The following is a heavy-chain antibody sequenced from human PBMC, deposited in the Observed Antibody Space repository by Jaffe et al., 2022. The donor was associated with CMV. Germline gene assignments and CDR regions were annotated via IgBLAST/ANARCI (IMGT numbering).Heavy chain of an antibody. CDR3: ARDWGFWLGGRFDP. CDR2: ISVYTGNT. D-gene: IGHD3-9*01. J-gene: IGHJ5*02. Sequence: QVQLVQSGAAMKRPGASVKVSCKASGYTFNKYGISWMRQAPGQGLEWVGWISVYTGNTNYAQNFQDRVTMTTDTSTSTAYMELKSLTPDDTAVYYCARDWGFWLGGRFDPWGQGTLVTVSS. CDR1: GYTFNKYG. V-gene: IGHV1-18*04.